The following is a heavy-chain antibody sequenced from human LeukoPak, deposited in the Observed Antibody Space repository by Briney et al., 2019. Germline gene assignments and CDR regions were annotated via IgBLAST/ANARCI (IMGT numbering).Heavy chain of an antibody. CDR1: GGSISSSSYY. V-gene: IGHV4-39*01. CDR3: ARQGDYCSGGSCYRDGDYYYGMDV. D-gene: IGHD2-15*01. Sequence: SETLSLTCTVSGGSISSSSYYWGWIRQPPGKGLEWIGSIYYSGSTYYNPSLKSRVTISVDTFKNQFSLKLSSVTAADTAVYYCARQGDYCSGGSCYRDGDYYYGMDVWGQGTTVTVSS. J-gene: IGHJ6*02. CDR2: IYYSGST.